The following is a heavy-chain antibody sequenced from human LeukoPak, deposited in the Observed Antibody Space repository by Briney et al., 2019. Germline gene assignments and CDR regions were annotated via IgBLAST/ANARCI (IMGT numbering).Heavy chain of an antibody. CDR1: GGSFSGYY. D-gene: IGHD1-26*01. Sequence: SETLSLTCAVYGGSFSGYYWSWIRQPPGKGLEWIGETNHSGSTNYNPSLKSRVTISVDTSKNQFSLKLSSVTAADTAVYYCARGRLGNPGGYWGQGTLVTVSS. J-gene: IGHJ4*02. CDR2: TNHSGST. V-gene: IGHV4-34*01. CDR3: ARGRLGNPGGY.